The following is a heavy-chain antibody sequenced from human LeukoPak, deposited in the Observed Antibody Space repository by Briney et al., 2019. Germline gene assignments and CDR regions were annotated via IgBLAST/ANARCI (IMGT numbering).Heavy chain of an antibody. V-gene: IGHV4-59*01. CDR3: ATIINYYDSSGHYYNWFDP. D-gene: IGHD3-22*01. Sequence: SETLSLTCTVSGGSISNSYWSWIRQPPGKGLEWIGYIYYSGSTNYNPSLKSRVTISVDTSKNQFSLRLTSVTAADTAVYYCATIINYYDSSGHYYNWFDPWGQGTLVTVSS. CDR1: GGSISNSY. CDR2: IYYSGST. J-gene: IGHJ5*02.